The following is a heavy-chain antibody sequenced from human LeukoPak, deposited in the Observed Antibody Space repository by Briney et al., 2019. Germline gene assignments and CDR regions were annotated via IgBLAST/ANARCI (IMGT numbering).Heavy chain of an antibody. V-gene: IGHV5-51*01. Sequence: GESLKISCKGSGYSFTSYWIGWVRQMPGKGLEWMGIIYPGDSDTRYSPSFQGQVTISANKSISTAYLQWSSLKASDTAMYYCARHRGATVLQYDAFDIWGQGTMVTVSS. CDR2: IYPGDSDT. CDR3: ARHRGATVLQYDAFDI. J-gene: IGHJ3*02. CDR1: GYSFTSYW. D-gene: IGHD1-26*01.